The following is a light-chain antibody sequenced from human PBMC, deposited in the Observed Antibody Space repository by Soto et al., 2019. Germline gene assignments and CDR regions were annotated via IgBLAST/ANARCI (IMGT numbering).Light chain of an antibody. Sequence: EIVMTQSPATLSVSPGERATLSCRASQSLNSNLAWYQQKPGQTPRLFIYGASTRATGIPARFSGTGSGTELTLTISSLQSEDFAVYYCQQYNNWPPTFGQGTKVEIK. CDR1: QSLNSN. CDR3: QQYNNWPPT. CDR2: GAS. V-gene: IGKV3-15*01. J-gene: IGKJ1*01.